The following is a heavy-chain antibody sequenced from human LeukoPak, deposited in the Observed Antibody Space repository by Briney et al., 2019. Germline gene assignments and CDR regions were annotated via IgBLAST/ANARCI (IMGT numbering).Heavy chain of an antibody. D-gene: IGHD5/OR15-5a*01. V-gene: IGHV3-53*01. CDR1: GFTVSNNF. CDR3: AREDNRGVYDDGFDI. Sequence: GGSLRLSCAASGFTVSNNFMYWVRQAPGKGLEWVSVIHSDGNTLYADSVEGRFTISRDNFKNTVYLQMSSLRAEDTAVYYCAREDNRGVYDDGFDIWDQGTMVTVSS. CDR2: IHSDGNT. J-gene: IGHJ3*02.